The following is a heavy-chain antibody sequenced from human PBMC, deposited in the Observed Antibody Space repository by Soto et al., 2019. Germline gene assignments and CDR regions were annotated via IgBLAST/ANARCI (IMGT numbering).Heavy chain of an antibody. J-gene: IGHJ6*02. V-gene: IGHV1-24*01. Sequence: ASVKVSCKVSGYTLTELCMHWVRQAPGKGLEWMGGFDPEDGETIYAQKFQGRVTMTEDTSTDTAYMELSSLRSEDTAVYYCATDPVAGFRGYYGMDVWGQGTTVTVSS. D-gene: IGHD6-19*01. CDR1: GYTLTELC. CDR2: FDPEDGET. CDR3: ATDPVAGFRGYYGMDV.